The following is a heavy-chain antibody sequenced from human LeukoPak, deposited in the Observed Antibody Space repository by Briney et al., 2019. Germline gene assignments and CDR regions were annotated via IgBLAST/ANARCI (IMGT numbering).Heavy chain of an antibody. CDR1: GFTFNNYA. CDR2: ISGNGRST. J-gene: IGHJ4*02. D-gene: IGHD1-1*01. Sequence: GGSLRLSCAASGFTFNNYAMSWVRQAPGKGLEWVSAISGNGRSTYYADSVKGRFTISRDNSKDTLYLQMNSLRAEDTAVYYCAKDLRLELDYWGQGTLVTVSS. V-gene: IGHV3-23*01. CDR3: AKDLRLELDY.